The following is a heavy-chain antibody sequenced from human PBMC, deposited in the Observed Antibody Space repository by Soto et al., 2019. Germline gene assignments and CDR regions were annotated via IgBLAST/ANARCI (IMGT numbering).Heavy chain of an antibody. CDR1: GGSFSGYY. CDR2: INHSGST. V-gene: IGHV4-34*01. Sequence: SETLSLTCAVYGGSFSGYYWSWIRQPPGKGLEWIGEINHSGSTNYNPSLKSRVTISVDTSKNQFSLKLSSVTAADTAVYYCARGGYCSGGSCYYMSYYYYYGMDVWGQGTTVTVSS. J-gene: IGHJ6*02. CDR3: ARGGYCSGGSCYYMSYYYYYGMDV. D-gene: IGHD2-15*01.